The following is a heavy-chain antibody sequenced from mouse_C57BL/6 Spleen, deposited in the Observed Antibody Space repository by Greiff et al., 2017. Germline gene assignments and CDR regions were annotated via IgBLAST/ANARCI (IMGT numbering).Heavy chain of an antibody. V-gene: IGHV1-81*01. J-gene: IGHJ2*01. CDR1: GYTFTSYG. Sequence: QVQLKESGAELARPGASVKLSCKASGYTFTSYGISWVKQRPGQGLEWIGEIYPRSGNTYYNEKFKGKATLTADKSSSTAYMELRSLTSEDSAVYYCARLYYGSSGYFDYWGQGTTLTVSS. D-gene: IGHD1-1*01. CDR2: IYPRSGNT. CDR3: ARLYYGSSGYFDY.